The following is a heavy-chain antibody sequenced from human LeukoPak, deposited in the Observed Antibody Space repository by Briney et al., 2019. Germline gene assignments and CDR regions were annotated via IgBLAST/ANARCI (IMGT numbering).Heavy chain of an antibody. CDR2: ISSSSSYI. CDR3: ARDPLSEVVPAARGPY. D-gene: IGHD2-2*01. Sequence: GRSLRLSCAASGFTFSSYSMNWVRQAPGKGLEWVSSISSSSSYIYYADSVKGRFTISRDNAKNSLYLQMNSLRAEDTAVYYCARDPLSEVVPAARGPYWGQGTLVTVSS. V-gene: IGHV3-21*01. CDR1: GFTFSSYS. J-gene: IGHJ4*02.